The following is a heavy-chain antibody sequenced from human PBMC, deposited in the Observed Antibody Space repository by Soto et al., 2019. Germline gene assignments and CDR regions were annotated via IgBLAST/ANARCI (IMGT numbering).Heavy chain of an antibody. V-gene: IGHV2-5*01. CDR2: MYWNDDK. D-gene: IGHD3-10*01. CDR3: SHSNTGGYYGSGSSPDY. Sequence: QITLKESGHTLVKPTQTLTLTCTFSGFSLSTSGVGVGWIRQPPGKALEWLALMYWNDDKRYSPSLKSRLTITQATSKIQVVLTMTNMDPVDTSTYYGSHSNTGGYYGSGSSPDYWGQGTLVNVSS. CDR1: GFSLSTSGVG. J-gene: IGHJ4*02.